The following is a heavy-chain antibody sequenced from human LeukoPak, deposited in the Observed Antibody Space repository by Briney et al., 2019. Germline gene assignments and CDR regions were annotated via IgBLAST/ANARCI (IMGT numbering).Heavy chain of an antibody. V-gene: IGHV1-2*02. J-gene: IGHJ4*02. CDR3: ARYCSTATCSEGDVY. CDR1: GYTFTGYY. D-gene: IGHD2-2*01. Sequence: ASVKVSCKASGYTFTGYYIHWLRQEPGQGLEWMGWNNPNSCDTKYAQKFQGRVTMTRDTSISTAYMELNSLRSDDTAVYYCARYCSTATCSEGDVYWGQGTLVTVSS. CDR2: NNPNSCDT.